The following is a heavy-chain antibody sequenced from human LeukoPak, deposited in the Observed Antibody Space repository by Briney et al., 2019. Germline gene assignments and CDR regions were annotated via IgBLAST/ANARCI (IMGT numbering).Heavy chain of an antibody. D-gene: IGHD1-14*01. V-gene: IGHV3-21*01. Sequence: GGSLRLSCAASGFTFSSYSMSWVRQAPGKGLEWVSSISSSSSYIYYADSVKGRFTISRDNAKNSLYLQMNSLRAEDTAVYYCARVRLQPRTLLDDAFDIWGQGTMVTVSS. CDR3: ARVRLQPRTLLDDAFDI. CDR1: GFTFSSYS. J-gene: IGHJ3*02. CDR2: ISSSSSYI.